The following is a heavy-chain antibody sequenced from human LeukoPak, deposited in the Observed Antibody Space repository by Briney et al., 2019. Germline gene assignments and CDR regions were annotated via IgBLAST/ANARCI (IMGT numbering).Heavy chain of an antibody. CDR2: IRSKPYGGTT. Sequence: GGSLRLSCTASGFTFGDYAMSWFRQAPGKGLEWVGFIRSKPYGGTTEYAASVKGRFTISRDDSKSIAYLQMNSLRAEDTAVYYCAKHGDSGGYFENALDIWGQGTMVTVSS. D-gene: IGHD3-22*01. CDR1: GFTFGDYA. CDR3: AKHGDSGGYFENALDI. J-gene: IGHJ3*02. V-gene: IGHV3-49*03.